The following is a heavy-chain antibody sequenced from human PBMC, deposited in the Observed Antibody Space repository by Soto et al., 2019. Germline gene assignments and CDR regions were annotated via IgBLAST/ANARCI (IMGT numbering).Heavy chain of an antibody. Sequence: EVQLLESGGGLVQPGGSLRLSCAASGFTFSSYAMSWVRQAPGKGLEWVSAISGCGGSTYYADSVKGRFTISRDNSKNTLYLQMNSLRAEDTAVYYCAKSQEYGDYEMGYWGQGTLVTVSS. D-gene: IGHD4-17*01. CDR3: AKSQEYGDYEMGY. J-gene: IGHJ4*02. V-gene: IGHV3-23*01. CDR1: GFTFSSYA. CDR2: ISGCGGST.